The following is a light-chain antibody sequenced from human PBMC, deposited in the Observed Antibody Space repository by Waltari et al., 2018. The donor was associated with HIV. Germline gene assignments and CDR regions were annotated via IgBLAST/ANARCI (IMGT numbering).Light chain of an antibody. CDR1: QSISSY. CDR2: AAS. V-gene: IGKV1-39*01. Sequence: DIQMTQPPSSLSASVGDRVTITCRASQSISSYLNWYQQKPGKAPKLLIYAASSLQRGVQSRFSGSGSGTDFTLTISSLQPEDFATYYCQQSYSTPRPFGQGTKVEIK. J-gene: IGKJ1*01. CDR3: QQSYSTPRP.